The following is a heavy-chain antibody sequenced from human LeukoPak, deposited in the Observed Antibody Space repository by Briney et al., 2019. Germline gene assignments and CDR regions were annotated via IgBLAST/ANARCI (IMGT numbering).Heavy chain of an antibody. CDR3: ARPQNPVLRYFDWPPFTYYYYGMDV. CDR1: GYTFTGYY. V-gene: IGHV1-69*02. Sequence: SVKVSCKASGYTFTGYYMHWVRQAPGQGLEWMGRIIPILGIANYAQKFQGRVTITADKSTSTAYMGLSSLRSEDTAVYYCARPQNPVLRYFDWPPFTYYYYGMDVWGQGTTVTVSS. D-gene: IGHD3-9*01. CDR2: IIPILGIA. J-gene: IGHJ6*02.